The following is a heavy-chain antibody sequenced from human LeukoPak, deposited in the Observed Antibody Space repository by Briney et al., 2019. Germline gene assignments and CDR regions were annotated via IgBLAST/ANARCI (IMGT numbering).Heavy chain of an antibody. CDR3: ARHPSMVRGTNWFDP. CDR2: IYYSGST. CDR1: GGSISSYY. J-gene: IGHJ5*02. D-gene: IGHD3-10*01. V-gene: IGHV4-59*08. Sequence: PSETLSLTCTVSGGSISSYYWGWIRQPPGKGLEWIGYIYYSGSTNYNPSLKSRVTISVDTSKNQFSLKLSSVTAADTAVYYCARHPSMVRGTNWFDPWGQGTLVTVSS.